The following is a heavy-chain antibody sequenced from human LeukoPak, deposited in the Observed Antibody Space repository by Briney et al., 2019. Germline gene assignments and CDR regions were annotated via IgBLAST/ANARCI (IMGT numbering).Heavy chain of an antibody. D-gene: IGHD1-1*01. CDR3: AKGTLQQFDY. V-gene: IGHV3-23*01. CDR2: ISGSGGNT. Sequence: PGGSLRLSCAASGFTFSNYAMSWVRQAPGKGLEWVSAISGSGGNTYYADSVKGRFTISRDNSKSTLYLQMNSPRAEDTAIYYCAKGTLQQFDYWGQGTLVTVSS. J-gene: IGHJ4*02. CDR1: GFTFSNYA.